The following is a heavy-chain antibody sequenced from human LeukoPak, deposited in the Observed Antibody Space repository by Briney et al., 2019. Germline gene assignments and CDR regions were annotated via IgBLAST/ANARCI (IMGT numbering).Heavy chain of an antibody. V-gene: IGHV3-66*01. CDR1: GFTVSSNY. D-gene: IGHD1-26*01. CDR3: ARGGSYYEWDY. Sequence: GGSLRLSCAASGFTVSSNYMSWVRQAPGKGLEWVSVIYSGGNTYYADSVKGRFTISRDDSKNTLYLQMNSLRAEDTAVYYCARGGSYYEWDYWGQGTLVTVSS. J-gene: IGHJ4*02. CDR2: IYSGGNT.